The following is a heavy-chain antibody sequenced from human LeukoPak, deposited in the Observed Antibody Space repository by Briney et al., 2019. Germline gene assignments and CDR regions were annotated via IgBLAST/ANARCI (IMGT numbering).Heavy chain of an antibody. Sequence: SETLSLTCTVSGGSISSSSYYWGWIRQPPGKGLEWIGSIYYSGSTYYNPSLKSRVTISVDTSKNQFSLKLGSVTAADTAVYYCARGRIVGATPTLVDYWGQGTLVTVSS. V-gene: IGHV4-39*01. CDR3: ARGRIVGATPTLVDY. D-gene: IGHD1-26*01. CDR2: IYYSGST. J-gene: IGHJ4*02. CDR1: GGSISSSSYY.